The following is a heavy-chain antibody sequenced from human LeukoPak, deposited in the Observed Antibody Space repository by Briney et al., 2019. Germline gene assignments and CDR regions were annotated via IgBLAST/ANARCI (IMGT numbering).Heavy chain of an antibody. V-gene: IGHV4-59*01. CDR2: IYYSGST. CDR3: ARFTTYYYDSSGYPTYFDY. J-gene: IGHJ4*02. Sequence: SETPSLTCTVSGGSISSYYWSCIRHPPGKGLECIGYIYYSGSTNYNPSLKSRVTISVDTSKNQFSLKLSSVTAADTAVYYCARFTTYYYDSSGYPTYFDYWGQGTLVTVSS. CDR1: GGSISSYY. D-gene: IGHD3-22*01.